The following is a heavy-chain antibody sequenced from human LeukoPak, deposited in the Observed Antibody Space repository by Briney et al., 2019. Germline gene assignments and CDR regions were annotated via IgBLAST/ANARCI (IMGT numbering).Heavy chain of an antibody. CDR3: AKELRGYSYGLRNNWFDP. J-gene: IGHJ5*02. Sequence: GRSLRLSCAASGFTFSSYGMHWVRQAPGQGLEWVAVISYDGSNKYYADSVKGRFTIPRDNSKNTLYLQMNSLRAEDTAVYYCAKELRGYSYGLRNNWFDPWGQGTLVTVSS. CDR2: ISYDGSNK. CDR1: GFTFSSYG. D-gene: IGHD5-18*01. V-gene: IGHV3-30*18.